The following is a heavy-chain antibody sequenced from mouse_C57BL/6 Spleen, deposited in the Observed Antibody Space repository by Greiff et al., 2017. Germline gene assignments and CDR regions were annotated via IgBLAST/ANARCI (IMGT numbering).Heavy chain of an antibody. CDR2: IDPETGGT. Sequence: VQLQQSGAELVRPGASVTLSCKASGYTFTDYEMHWVKQTPVHGLEWIGAIDPETGGTAYNQKFKGKAILTADKSSSTAYMELRSLTSEDSAVYYCTRWYYGSSYGFAYWGQGTLVTVSA. V-gene: IGHV1-15*01. J-gene: IGHJ3*01. CDR3: TRWYYGSSYGFAY. D-gene: IGHD1-1*01. CDR1: GYTFTDYE.